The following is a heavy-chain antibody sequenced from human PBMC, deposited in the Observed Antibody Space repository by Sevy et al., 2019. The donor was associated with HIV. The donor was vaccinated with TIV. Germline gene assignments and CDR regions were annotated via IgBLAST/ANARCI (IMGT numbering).Heavy chain of an antibody. J-gene: IGHJ4*02. V-gene: IGHV3-23*01. CDR3: AKDRGETDYDYVCWSYRYTAGSYFDY. CDR2: ISGSGGST. Sequence: GESLKISCAASGFTFSSYAMSWVRQAPGKGLEWVSAISGSGGSTYYADSVKGRFTISRDNSKNTLYLQMNSLRAEDTAVYYCAKDRGETDYDYVCWSYRYTAGSYFDYWGQGTLVTVSS. D-gene: IGHD3-16*02. CDR1: GFTFSSYA.